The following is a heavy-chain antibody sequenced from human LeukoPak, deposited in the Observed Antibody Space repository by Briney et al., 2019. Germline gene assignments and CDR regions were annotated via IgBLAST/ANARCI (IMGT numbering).Heavy chain of an antibody. D-gene: IGHD5-24*01. Sequence: PSETLSLTCAVYGGSFSGYYWSWIHQPPGKGLEWIGEINHSGSTNYNPSLKSRVTISVDRSKNQFSLKLSSVTAADTAVYYCARVSEEMATMKYAFDIWGQGTMVTVSS. V-gene: IGHV4-34*01. CDR1: GGSFSGYY. CDR3: ARVSEEMATMKYAFDI. J-gene: IGHJ3*02. CDR2: INHSGST.